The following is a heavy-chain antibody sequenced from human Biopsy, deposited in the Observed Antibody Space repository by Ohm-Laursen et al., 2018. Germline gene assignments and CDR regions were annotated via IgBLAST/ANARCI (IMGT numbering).Heavy chain of an antibody. CDR1: GYNFPTHY. CDR3: ARDLLEWSLPS. Sequence: SVKVSCKASGYNFPTHYMHWVRQAPGQGLEWMGSIYPNSGDTDFAQKFQGRVSMTRDTSVSTAYLELSSLRSDDTAIYYCARDLLEWSLPSWGQGTLVTVSS. V-gene: IGHV1-2*02. CDR2: IYPNSGDT. J-gene: IGHJ4*02. D-gene: IGHD3-3*01.